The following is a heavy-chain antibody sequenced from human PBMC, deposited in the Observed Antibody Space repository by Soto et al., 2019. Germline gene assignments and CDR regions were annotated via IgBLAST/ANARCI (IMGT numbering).Heavy chain of an antibody. V-gene: IGHV4-61*01. D-gene: IGHD3-10*01. Sequence: SETLSLTCTVSGGSVRSDRYYWNWIRQPPGKGLEWIGYIYYSGSTNYNPSLKSRVTISVDTSKNQFSLKLSSVTAADTAVYYCASALVRMVRGVIINYGMDVWGQGTTVTVSS. CDR2: IYYSGST. J-gene: IGHJ6*02. CDR3: ASALVRMVRGVIINYGMDV. CDR1: GGSVRSDRYY.